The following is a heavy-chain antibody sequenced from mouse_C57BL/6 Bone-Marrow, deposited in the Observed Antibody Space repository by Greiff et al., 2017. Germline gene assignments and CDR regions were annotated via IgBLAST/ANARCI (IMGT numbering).Heavy chain of an antibody. D-gene: IGHD1-1*01. CDR3: ARGGGILLRFVFDY. V-gene: IGHV1-52*01. CDR1: GYTFTSYW. J-gene: IGHJ2*01. Sequence: QVQLQQPGAELVRPGSSVMLSCKASGYTFTSYWMHWVKQRPIQGLEWIGNIDPSDSETHYNQKFKDKATLTVDKSSSTAYMQLSSLTSEDSAVLYYARGGGILLRFVFDYWGQGTTLTVSS. CDR2: IDPSDSET.